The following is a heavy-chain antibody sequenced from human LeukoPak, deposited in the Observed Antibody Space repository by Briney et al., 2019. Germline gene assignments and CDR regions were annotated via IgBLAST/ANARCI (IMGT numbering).Heavy chain of an antibody. D-gene: IGHD2-15*01. J-gene: IGHJ1*01. V-gene: IGHV3-74*01. CDR1: GFDFKNFW. Sequence: PGGSLRLSCAASGFDFKNFWMHWVRQGPGKGLVWVSRTNGDGAITVYADSVKGRFTISRDNAKNTLYLQMNSLRVEDTALYYCARRFSMSATSSLQHWGQGTLVTVSS. CDR3: ARRFSMSATSSLQH. CDR2: TNGDGAIT.